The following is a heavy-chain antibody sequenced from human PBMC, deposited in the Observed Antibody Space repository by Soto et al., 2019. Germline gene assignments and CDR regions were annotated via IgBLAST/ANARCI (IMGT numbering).Heavy chain of an antibody. CDR2: IYPSDSDT. V-gene: IGHV5-51*01. Sequence: GESLKISYEASGYSFTTYWIAWVRQMPGKGLEWMGIIYPSDSDTRYSPSFKGHVTISADKSINTAYLQWTSLKASDSAMYYCARGLPPFNRLARWRQRPRVTVSA. CDR1: GYSFTTYW. J-gene: IGHJ5*02. CDR3: ARGLPPFNRLAR. D-gene: IGHD2-15*01.